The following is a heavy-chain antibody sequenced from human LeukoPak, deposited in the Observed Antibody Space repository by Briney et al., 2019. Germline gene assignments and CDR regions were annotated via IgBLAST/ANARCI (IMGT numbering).Heavy chain of an antibody. CDR3: ASALTTVTPHFHY. J-gene: IGHJ4*02. V-gene: IGHV3-53*01. CDR2: IYSGGST. CDR1: GFTVSSNY. D-gene: IGHD4-17*01. Sequence: PGGSLRLSCAASGFTVSSNYMSWVRQAPGKGLEWVSVIYSGGSTYYADSVKGRFTISRDNSKNTLYLQMNSLRVEDTGVYYCASALTTVTPHFHYWGQGTLVTVSS.